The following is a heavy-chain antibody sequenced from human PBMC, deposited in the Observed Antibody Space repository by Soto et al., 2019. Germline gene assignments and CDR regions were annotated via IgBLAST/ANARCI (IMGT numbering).Heavy chain of an antibody. CDR3: ARRYGSYFDY. J-gene: IGHJ4*02. CDR1: GGSISSYY. D-gene: IGHD5-18*01. CDR2: IYYSGST. V-gene: IGHV4-59*08. Sequence: SGGSISSYYWSWIRQPPGKGLEWIGYIYYSGSTNYNPSLKSRVTISVDTSKNQFSLKLSSVTAADTAVYYCARRYGSYFDYWGQGTLVTVSS.